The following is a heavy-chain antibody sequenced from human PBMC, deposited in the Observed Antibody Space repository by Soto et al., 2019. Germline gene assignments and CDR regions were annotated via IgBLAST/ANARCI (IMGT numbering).Heavy chain of an antibody. CDR3: ARVEYSSSPDV. J-gene: IGHJ6*04. Sequence: GGSPRLSCAASGFTFSDYYMSWIRQAPGKGLEWVSYISGSGSSIYYADSVKGRFTISRDNAKNSLYLQMNSLRAEDTAVYYCARVEYSSSPDVWGKGTTVTVSS. D-gene: IGHD6-6*01. V-gene: IGHV3-11*01. CDR2: ISGSGSSI. CDR1: GFTFSDYY.